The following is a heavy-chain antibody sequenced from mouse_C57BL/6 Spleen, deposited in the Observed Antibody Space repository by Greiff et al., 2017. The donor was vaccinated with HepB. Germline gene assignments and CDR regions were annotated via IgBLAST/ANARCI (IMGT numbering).Heavy chain of an antibody. D-gene: IGHD1-1*01. CDR3: ARSITTVVATGYFDY. Sequence: EVQLQQSGPELVKPGASVKISCKASGYSFTGYYMNWVKQSPEKSLEWIGEINPSTGGTTYNQKFKAKATLTVDKSSSTAYMHLKSLTSEDSAVYYCARSITTVVATGYFDYWGQGTTLTVSS. J-gene: IGHJ2*01. V-gene: IGHV1-42*01. CDR2: INPSTGGT. CDR1: GYSFTGYY.